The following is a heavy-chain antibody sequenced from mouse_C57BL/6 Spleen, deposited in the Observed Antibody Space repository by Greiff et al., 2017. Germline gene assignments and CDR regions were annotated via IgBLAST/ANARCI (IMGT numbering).Heavy chain of an antibody. CDR2: IWSGGST. CDR3: AINWRHCGSSYGYFDV. J-gene: IGHJ1*03. Sequence: VQLQQSGPGLVQPSQSLSITCTVSGFSLTSYGVHWVRQSPGKGLEWLGVIWSGGSTDYNAAFISRLGISKDNSKSQVFFKMNSLQADDTAIYYCAINWRHCGSSYGYFDVWGTGTTVTVSS. CDR1: GFSLTSYG. D-gene: IGHD1-1*01. V-gene: IGHV2-2*01.